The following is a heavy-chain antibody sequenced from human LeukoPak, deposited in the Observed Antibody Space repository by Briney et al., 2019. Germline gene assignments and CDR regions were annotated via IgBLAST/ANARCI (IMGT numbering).Heavy chain of an antibody. V-gene: IGHV3-21*04. CDR1: GFTFSVYS. CDR2: ITTSSSDM. Sequence: PGGSLRLSCAASGFTFSVYSMNWVRQAPGKGLEWVSSITTSSSDMYYADSVKGRFTISRDNAKNSLYLQMDSLRAEDTAFYYCARSMSTVTTRFFDLWGRGTLVTVSS. D-gene: IGHD4-17*01. CDR3: ARSMSTVTTRFFDL. J-gene: IGHJ2*01.